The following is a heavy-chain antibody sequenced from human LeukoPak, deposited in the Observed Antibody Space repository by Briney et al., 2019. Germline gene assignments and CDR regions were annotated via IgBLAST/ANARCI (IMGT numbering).Heavy chain of an antibody. J-gene: IGHJ5*02. D-gene: IGHD1-26*01. CDR2: MALSGGPT. CDR3: ARDFSLVVGASDS. CDR1: GFTFSAYA. Sequence: PGGSLRLSCAASGFTFSAYAMAWVRRPPGRGLEWVSTMALSGGPTHYADAVEGRFTISRDDSKGTLYLHINNLRAEDTAVYYCARDFSLVVGASDSWGKGTLVTVSS. V-gene: IGHV3-23*01.